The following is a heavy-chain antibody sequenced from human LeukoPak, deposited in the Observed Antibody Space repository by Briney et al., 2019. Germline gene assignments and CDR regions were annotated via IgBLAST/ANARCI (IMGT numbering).Heavy chain of an antibody. J-gene: IGHJ4*02. V-gene: IGHV4-4*07. D-gene: IGHD1-7*01. CDR1: GGSISSYY. CDR3: ARERRVGWNYAVDPDY. Sequence: SETLSLTCTVSGGSISSYYWSWIRQPAGKGLEWIGRIYTSGSTNYNPSLKSRVTISVDTSKDQFSLKLSSVTAADTAVYYCARERRVGWNYAVDPDYWGQGTLVTVSS. CDR2: IYTSGST.